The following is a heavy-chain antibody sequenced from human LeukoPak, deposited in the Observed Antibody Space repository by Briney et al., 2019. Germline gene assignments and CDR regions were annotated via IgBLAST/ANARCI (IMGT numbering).Heavy chain of an antibody. J-gene: IGHJ4*02. D-gene: IGHD6-6*01. CDR2: TYYRSKWFD. CDR3: ARSTSYSFDY. Sequence: SQTLSLTFAISGDSVSSNDAGWHWIRQSPSRGLEWLGKTYYRSKWFDEYAPSVKSRITINPDTPKNHFSLHLNSVTPEDTAVYYCARSTSYSFDYWGQGTLVTVSS. CDR1: GDSVSSNDAG. V-gene: IGHV6-1*01.